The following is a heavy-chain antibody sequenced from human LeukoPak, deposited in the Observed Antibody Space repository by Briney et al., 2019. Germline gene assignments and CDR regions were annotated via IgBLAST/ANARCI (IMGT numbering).Heavy chain of an antibody. CDR1: GYTLTELS. CDR2: INAGNGNT. Sequence: ASVKVSCKVSGYTLTELSMHWVRQAPGQRLEWMGWINAGNGNTKYSQKFQGRVTITRDTSASTAYMELSSLRSEDTAVYYCARDNGWEQRDYYYGMDVWGQGTTVTVSS. CDR3: ARDNGWEQRDYYYGMDV. V-gene: IGHV1-3*01. J-gene: IGHJ6*02. D-gene: IGHD1-26*01.